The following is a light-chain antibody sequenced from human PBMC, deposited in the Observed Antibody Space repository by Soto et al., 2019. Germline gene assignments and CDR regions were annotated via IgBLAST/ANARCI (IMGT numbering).Light chain of an antibody. J-gene: IGLJ1*01. CDR3: SSYSRSGLYV. V-gene: IGLV2-14*01. CDR2: EVS. Sequence: QSALTQPASVSGSPGQSITISCPGTSSDIGGYNFVSWYQQHPGKAPKLIIFEVSNRPSGVSHRFSGSKSANTASLTISGLQTVDEADYYCSSYSRSGLYVFGTGTKVTVL. CDR1: SSDIGGYNF.